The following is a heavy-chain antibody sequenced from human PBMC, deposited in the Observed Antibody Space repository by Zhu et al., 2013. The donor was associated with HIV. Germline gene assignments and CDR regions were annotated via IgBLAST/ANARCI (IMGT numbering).Heavy chain of an antibody. CDR2: IIPIFGTP. Sequence: QVRLVQSGTEVKKPGSSVRVSCKASGGTFTSFAISWVRQAPGQGLEWMGRIIPIFGTPDYAQNFQGRFTITADKSTSTIYMELSSLRSEDTAVYYCASRRRGAWGTFDYYGMDVWGQGT. J-gene: IGHJ6*02. D-gene: IGHD3-16*01. V-gene: IGHV1-69*06. CDR3: ASRRRGAWGTFDYYGMDV. CDR1: GGTFTSFA.